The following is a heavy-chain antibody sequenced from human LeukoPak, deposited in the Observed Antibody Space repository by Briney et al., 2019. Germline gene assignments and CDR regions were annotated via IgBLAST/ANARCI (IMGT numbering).Heavy chain of an antibody. CDR2: IIPILGIA. CDR1: GGTFSSYA. CDR3: ARDRVVVPAYYYYYGMDV. D-gene: IGHD2-2*01. J-gene: IGHJ6*02. Sequence: GASVKVSCKAPGGTFSSYAISWVRQAPGQGLEWMGRIIPILGIANYAQKFQGRVTITADKSTSTAYMELSSLRSEDTAVYYCARDRVVVPAYYYYYGMDVWGQGTTVTVSS. V-gene: IGHV1-69*04.